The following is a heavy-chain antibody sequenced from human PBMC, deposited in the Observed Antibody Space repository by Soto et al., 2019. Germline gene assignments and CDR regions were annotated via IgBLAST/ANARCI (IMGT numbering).Heavy chain of an antibody. CDR2: IYATGTT. J-gene: IGHJ5*02. CDR3: VRDGTKTLRDWFDP. Sequence: SETLSLTCTVSGASISGFYLSWIRKSAGKGLEWIGRIYATGTTDYNPSLKSRVMMSVDTSKKQFTLKLRSVTAADTAVYYCVRDGTKTLRDWFDPWGQGISVTVYS. D-gene: IGHD1-1*01. V-gene: IGHV4-4*07. CDR1: GASISGFY.